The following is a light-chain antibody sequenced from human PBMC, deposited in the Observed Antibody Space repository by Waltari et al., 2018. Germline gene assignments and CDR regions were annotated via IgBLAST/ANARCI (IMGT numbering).Light chain of an antibody. V-gene: IGLV2-14*01. Sequence: QSALTQPASVSGSPGQSITLSCTGTRSDVGGYNYVSWYQQHPGKAPKLMIYDVSKRPSGVSNRFSGSKSGNTASLTISGLQAEDEADCYCSSYTSSSTRVFGGGTKLTVL. J-gene: IGLJ3*02. CDR2: DVS. CDR1: RSDVGGYNY. CDR3: SSYTSSSTRV.